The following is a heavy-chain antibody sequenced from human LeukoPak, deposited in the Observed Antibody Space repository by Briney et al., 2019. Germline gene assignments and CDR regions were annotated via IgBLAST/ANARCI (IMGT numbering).Heavy chain of an antibody. CDR3: AREVGERLPAGL. J-gene: IGHJ4*02. D-gene: IGHD3-16*01. V-gene: IGHV1-69*04. Sequence: ASVKVSCKASGGTFSSYTISWVRQAPGQGLEWMGRIIPILGIANYAQKFQGRVTITADKSTSTAYMELSSLRSEDTAVYYCAREVGERLPAGLWGQGTLVPVSS. CDR1: GGTFSSYT. CDR2: IIPILGIA.